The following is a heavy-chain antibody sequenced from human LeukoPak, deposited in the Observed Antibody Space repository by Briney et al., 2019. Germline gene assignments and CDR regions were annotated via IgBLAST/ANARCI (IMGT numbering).Heavy chain of an antibody. Sequence: PSETLSLTCAVYGGSFSGYYWSWIRQPPGKGLEWIGEINHSGSTNYNPSLKSRVTISVDTSKNQLSLKLSSVTAADTAVYYCARSATRRYSYGYGASDYWGQGTLVTVSS. CDR3: ARSATRRYSYGYGASDY. D-gene: IGHD5-18*01. CDR1: GGSFSGYY. CDR2: INHSGST. J-gene: IGHJ4*02. V-gene: IGHV4-34*01.